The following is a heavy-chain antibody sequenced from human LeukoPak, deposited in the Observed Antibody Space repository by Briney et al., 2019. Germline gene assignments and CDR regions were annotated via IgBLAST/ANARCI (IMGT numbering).Heavy chain of an antibody. CDR3: ARSSRDPFDY. Sequence: PSETLSLTCAVYGGSFSGYYWSWIRQPPGKGLEWIGEINHSGSTNYNPSLKSRATISVDTSKNQFSLKLSSVTAADTAVYYCARSSRDPFDYWGQGTLVTVSS. J-gene: IGHJ4*02. CDR1: GGSFSGYY. D-gene: IGHD5-24*01. V-gene: IGHV4-34*01. CDR2: INHSGST.